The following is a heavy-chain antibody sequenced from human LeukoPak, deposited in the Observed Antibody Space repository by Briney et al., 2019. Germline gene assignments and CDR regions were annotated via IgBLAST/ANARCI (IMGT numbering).Heavy chain of an antibody. CDR2: IIPIFGTA. CDR1: GGTFSSYA. V-gene: IGHV1-69*05. J-gene: IGHJ4*02. D-gene: IGHD3-10*01. Sequence: SVKVSCKASGGTFSSYAISWVRQAPGQGLEWMGRIIPIFGTANYAQKLQGRVTITTDQSTSPAFMELSSLRSEDTAVYYCARASDYYGSGTYPYWGQGTLVTVSS. CDR3: ARASDYYGSGTYPY.